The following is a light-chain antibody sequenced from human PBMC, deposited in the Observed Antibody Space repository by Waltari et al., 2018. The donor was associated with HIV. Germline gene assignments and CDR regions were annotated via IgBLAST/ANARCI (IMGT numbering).Light chain of an antibody. J-gene: IGKJ1*01. V-gene: IGKV4-1*01. CDR2: WAS. Sequence: DIVMTQSPDSLAVSLGARATINCKSSQSVLYRSNNKEYLAWYQHKPGQPPKFLLYWASTRESGVPDRFSGSGSGTDFTLTISGLQAEDVAVYYCQQYYSTPWTFGQGTRVEIK. CDR3: QQYYSTPWT. CDR1: QSVLYRSNNKEY.